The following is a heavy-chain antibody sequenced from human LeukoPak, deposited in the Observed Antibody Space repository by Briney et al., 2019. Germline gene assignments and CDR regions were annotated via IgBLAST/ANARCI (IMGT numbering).Heavy chain of an antibody. CDR3: ARIVGIASRGYFDY. V-gene: IGHV1-69*13. J-gene: IGHJ4*02. Sequence: SVKVSCKASGGTLSRYAISWVRQAPGQGPEWMGGIIPIFGTTNYAQKFQGRVTITADESTSTAYMELSSLRSEDTAVYYCARIVGIASRGYFDYWGQGTLVSVSS. CDR1: GGTLSRYA. D-gene: IGHD3-10*01. CDR2: IIPIFGTT.